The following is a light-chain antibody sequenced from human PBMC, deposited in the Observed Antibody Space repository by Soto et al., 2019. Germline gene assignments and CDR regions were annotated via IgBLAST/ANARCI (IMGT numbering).Light chain of an antibody. CDR1: QSVSSC. V-gene: IGKV1-5*03. CDR2: KAS. Sequence: DIPITQSPSTVSPSLGDTVTITCRSSQSVSSCLAWYQQKPGKAPKLLIYKASSLESGVPSRFSGSGSGTEFTLTISSLQPDDFATYYCQQSYSTPLTFGLGTRLEIK. CDR3: QQSYSTPLT. J-gene: IGKJ5*01.